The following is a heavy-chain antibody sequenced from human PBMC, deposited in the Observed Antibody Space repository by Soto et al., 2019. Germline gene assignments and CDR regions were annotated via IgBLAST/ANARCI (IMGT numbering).Heavy chain of an antibody. V-gene: IGHV4-31*03. CDR2: ISYSGST. CDR1: GGSISSGDYY. Sequence: TLSLTCSVSGGSISSGDYYWSWIRQHPGKGLEWIGYISYSGSTYFSPSLESRVSISVDTSKNQFSLNVRSVTAADTAVYYCTGAYYDIDGYILDPWGQGTSVTGSS. CDR3: TGAYYDIDGYILDP. D-gene: IGHD3-22*01. J-gene: IGHJ5*02.